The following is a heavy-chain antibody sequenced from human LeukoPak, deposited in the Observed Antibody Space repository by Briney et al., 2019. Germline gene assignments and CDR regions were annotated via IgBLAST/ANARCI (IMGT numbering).Heavy chain of an antibody. D-gene: IGHD3-22*01. CDR3: AKGGGDNYYDSSGYYGN. CDR2: ISGSGGST. V-gene: IGHV3-23*01. J-gene: IGHJ4*02. Sequence: GGSLRLSCAASGFTFSSYAMSWVRQAPGKGLEWVSAISGSGGSTYYADSVKGRFTISRDNSKNTLYLQMNSLRAEDTAVYYCAKGGGDNYYDSSGYYGNWGQGTLVTVSS. CDR1: GFTFSSYA.